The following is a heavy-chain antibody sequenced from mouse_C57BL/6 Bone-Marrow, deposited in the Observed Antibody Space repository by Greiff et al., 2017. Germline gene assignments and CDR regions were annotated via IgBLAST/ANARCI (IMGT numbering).Heavy chain of an antibody. CDR1: GYTFTSYW. CDR3: ARWLPYYYAMDY. V-gene: IGHV1-64*01. J-gene: IGHJ4*01. CDR2: IHPNSGST. Sequence: QVQLQQPGAELVKPGASVKLSCKASGYTFTSYWLNWVKQRPGQGLEWIGMIHPNSGSTNSNEKFKSKATLTVYKSSSTAYMQLISRTSEDSAVYYCARWLPYYYAMDYWGQGTSVTVSS. D-gene: IGHD2-2*01.